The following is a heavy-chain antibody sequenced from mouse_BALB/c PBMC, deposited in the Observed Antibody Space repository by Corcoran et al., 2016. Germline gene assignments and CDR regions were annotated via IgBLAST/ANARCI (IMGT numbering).Heavy chain of an antibody. CDR2: ILPGSGST. CDR3: ATRDPWLAY. CDR1: GNTFSRYW. Sequence: QVQQQQSGAELMKPGASVKISCKATGNTFSRYWIEWVNQRPGHGLEWIEEILPGSGSTNYNDKFKGKATFTADTSSNTAYMQLSSLTSEDSAVYYSATRDPWLAYLGQGTLVTVSA. J-gene: IGHJ3*01. V-gene: IGHV1-9*01.